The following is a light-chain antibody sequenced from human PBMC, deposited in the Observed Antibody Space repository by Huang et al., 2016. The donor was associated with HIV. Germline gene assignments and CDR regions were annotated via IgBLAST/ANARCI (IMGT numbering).Light chain of an antibody. J-gene: IGKJ2*01. CDR2: AAS. Sequence: DIQMTQSPSSLSASVGDRVTITCRASQDIRNSLAWYQQKPGKAPKLLLYAASRLESGVPAMFSGSGSGTDYTLTISSLQPEDFATYSCQQYYTTPPYTFGQGTKLEIK. CDR3: QQYYTTPPYT. V-gene: IGKV1-NL1*01. CDR1: QDIRNS.